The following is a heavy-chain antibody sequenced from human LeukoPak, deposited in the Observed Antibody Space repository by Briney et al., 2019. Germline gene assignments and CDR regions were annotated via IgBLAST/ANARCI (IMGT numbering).Heavy chain of an antibody. D-gene: IGHD6-6*01. Sequence: PSETLSLTCTVSGGSISSGGYYWSWIRQPPGKGLEWIGYIYHSGSTYYNPSLKSRVTISVDRSKNQFSLKLSSVTAADTAVYYCASQPKPIAARLGASYYWGQGTLVTVSS. V-gene: IGHV4-30-2*01. CDR2: IYHSGST. CDR1: GGSISSGGYY. J-gene: IGHJ4*02. CDR3: ASQPKPIAARLGASYY.